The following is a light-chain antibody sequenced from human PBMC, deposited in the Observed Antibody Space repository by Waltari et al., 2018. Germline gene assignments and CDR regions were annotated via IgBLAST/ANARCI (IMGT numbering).Light chain of an antibody. V-gene: IGKV2-28*01. CDR1: QSLLDRNGFNL. J-gene: IGKJ1*01. CDR3: MQALQTPWT. CDR2: FGS. Sequence: DIVVTQSPLSLTVTPGESAYISCRSSQSLLDRNGFNLFDWYLQKPGQPPQLLIYFGSHRASGVPERFSGSGSGRDFTLEISRVEAEDVGVYYCMQALQTPWTFGQGTKVGIK.